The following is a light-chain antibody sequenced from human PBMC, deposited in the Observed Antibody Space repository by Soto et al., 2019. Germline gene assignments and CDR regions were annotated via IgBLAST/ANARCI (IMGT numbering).Light chain of an antibody. CDR2: GAS. Sequence: EIELTQSPGTLSLSPAERATLSCRASQSVSSSYLAWYQQKPGQAPRPLIYGASSRAIGIPDRFSGSGSGTDFTLTISRLEPEDFAVYYCQQYGSSPWTFGQGTKVEIK. CDR3: QQYGSSPWT. J-gene: IGKJ1*01. CDR1: QSVSSSY. V-gene: IGKV3-20*01.